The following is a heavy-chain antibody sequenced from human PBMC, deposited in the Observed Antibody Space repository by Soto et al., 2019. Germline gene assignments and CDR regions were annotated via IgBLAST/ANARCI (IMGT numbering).Heavy chain of an antibody. CDR1: GASISSHY. J-gene: IGHJ4*02. Sequence: SETLSLTCTVSGASISSHYWSWIRQPPGKGLEWIGYIYDSGSTNYNPSLKSRVTISLDTSKNQFSLKLSSVTAADTAVYYCARQDSWYFFDSWGQGTLVTVSS. D-gene: IGHD6-13*01. V-gene: IGHV4-59*11. CDR2: IYDSGST. CDR3: ARQDSWYFFDS.